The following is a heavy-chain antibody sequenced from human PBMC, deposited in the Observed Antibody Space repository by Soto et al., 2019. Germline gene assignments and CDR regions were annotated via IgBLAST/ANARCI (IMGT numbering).Heavy chain of an antibody. J-gene: IGHJ5*02. CDR1: GASISTGGYS. Sequence: SETLSLTCIVSGASISTGGYSWSWIRQPPGKGPEWIGYIYESGRTYYKPSLKSRASISMDKSRNQFSVRLTSVTAADTAVYFCARGDRYSGSSSDYFDPWGQGTLVTVSS. V-gene: IGHV4-30-2*01. D-gene: IGHD1-26*01. CDR2: IYESGRT. CDR3: ARGDRYSGSSSDYFDP.